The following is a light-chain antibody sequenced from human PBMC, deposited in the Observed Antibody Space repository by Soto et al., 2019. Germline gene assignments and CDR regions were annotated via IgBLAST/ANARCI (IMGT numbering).Light chain of an antibody. V-gene: IGKV3-15*01. CDR2: GAS. Sequence: VMTNSPYTRCLSPCEIGTVAFRASQTVSINLAWYQQKPGQAPRLLIYGASTRATGVPARFSGSGSGTEFTLTFSSLQSEDFAVYYCQQYNKWPSFGQGTRLEIK. CDR3: QQYNKWPS. CDR1: QTVSIN. J-gene: IGKJ5*01.